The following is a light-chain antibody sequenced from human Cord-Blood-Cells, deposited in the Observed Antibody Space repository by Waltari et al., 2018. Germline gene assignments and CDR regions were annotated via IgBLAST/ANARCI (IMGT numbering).Light chain of an antibody. J-gene: IGLJ1*01. CDR1: HPGDQS. Sequence: SYELTLPPSLSVSPGQTATITGSRGHPGDQSACWYQQKPGQSPVLVIYQDSKRPSGIPERFSGSNSGNTATLTISGTQAMDEADYYCQAWDSSTYVFGTGTKVTVL. V-gene: IGLV3-1*01. CDR2: QDS. CDR3: QAWDSSTYV.